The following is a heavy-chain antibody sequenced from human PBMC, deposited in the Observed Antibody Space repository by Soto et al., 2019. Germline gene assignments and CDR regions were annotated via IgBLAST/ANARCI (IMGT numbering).Heavy chain of an antibody. V-gene: IGHV1-3*01. CDR2: INAGNGNT. D-gene: IGHD4-17*01. J-gene: IGHJ6*02. CDR1: VYTFTSYA. CDR3: ARAYGDNTYYYYYYGMDV. Sequence: ASVKVCCKASVYTFTSYAMHWVRQATGQRLEWMGWINAGNGNTKYSQKFQGRVTITRDTSASTAYMELSSLRSEDTAVYYCARAYGDNTYYYYYYGMDVWGQGTTVTVSS.